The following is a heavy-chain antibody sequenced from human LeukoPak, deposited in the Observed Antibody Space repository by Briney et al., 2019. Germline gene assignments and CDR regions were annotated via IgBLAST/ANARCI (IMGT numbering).Heavy chain of an antibody. Sequence: ASVKVSCKASGYTFTSYAMHWLRQAPGQRLEWMGWINAGNGNTKYSQKFQGRVTITRDTSASTAYMELSSLRSEDTAVYYCARARIAVAGTLGYWGQGTLVTVSS. J-gene: IGHJ4*02. CDR1: GYTFTSYA. CDR2: INAGNGNT. D-gene: IGHD6-19*01. V-gene: IGHV1-3*01. CDR3: ARARIAVAGTLGY.